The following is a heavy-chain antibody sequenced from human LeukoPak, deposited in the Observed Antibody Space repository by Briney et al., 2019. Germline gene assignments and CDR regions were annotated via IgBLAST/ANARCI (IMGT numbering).Heavy chain of an antibody. Sequence: GGSLRLSCAASGFTFSSYGMHWVRQAPGKGLEWVANIKQDGSEKYYVDSVKGRFTISRDNAKNSLYLQMNSLRAEDTAVYYCAGTWIQLWLEDYWGQGTLVTVSS. CDR1: GFTFSSYG. V-gene: IGHV3-7*01. CDR3: AGTWIQLWLEDY. J-gene: IGHJ4*02. CDR2: IKQDGSEK. D-gene: IGHD5-18*01.